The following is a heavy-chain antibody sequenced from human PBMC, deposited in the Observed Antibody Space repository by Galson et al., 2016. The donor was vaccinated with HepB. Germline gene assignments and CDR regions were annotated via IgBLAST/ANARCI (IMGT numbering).Heavy chain of an antibody. CDR3: AKDRASVPDAFDI. Sequence: SLTLSCAASGSTFGSYAMTWARQAPGKGLEWVSSITGSTGVTYYADSVRGRFTISRVNSKNTLYLQMKSLRAEDTALYYCAKDRASVPDAFDIWGQGTVVTVSS. CDR1: GSTFGSYA. V-gene: IGHV3-23*01. CDR2: ITGSTGVT. J-gene: IGHJ3*02. D-gene: IGHD2-2*01.